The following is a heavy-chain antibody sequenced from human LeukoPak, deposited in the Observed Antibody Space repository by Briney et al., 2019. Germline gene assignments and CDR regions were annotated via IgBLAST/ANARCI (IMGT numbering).Heavy chain of an antibody. CDR1: GGSFSGYY. D-gene: IGHD5-18*01. CDR3: AREEDTASY. CDR2: INHSGST. Sequence: PSETLSLTCAVYGGSFSGYYWSWIRQPPGKGLEWIGEINHSGSTNYNPSLKSRVTISVDTSKSQFSLKLSSVTAADTAVYYCAREEDTASYWGQGTLVTVSS. J-gene: IGHJ4*02. V-gene: IGHV4-34*01.